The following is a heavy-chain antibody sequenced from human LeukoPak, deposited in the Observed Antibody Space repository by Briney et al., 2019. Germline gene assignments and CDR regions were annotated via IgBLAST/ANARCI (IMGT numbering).Heavy chain of an antibody. V-gene: IGHV3-7*01. D-gene: IGHD2-21*02. CDR1: GFTLSSCW. J-gene: IGHJ4*02. Sequence: PGGSLRLSCAASGFTLSSCWMTWVRQAPGKGLEWVASIVEGGSQKYYVESVKGRFTISRDNAKNSLYIQMSSLEAEDTAVYYCARDVIGGDTLDSWGQGTLVTVSS. CDR2: IVEGGSQK. CDR3: ARDVIGGDTLDS.